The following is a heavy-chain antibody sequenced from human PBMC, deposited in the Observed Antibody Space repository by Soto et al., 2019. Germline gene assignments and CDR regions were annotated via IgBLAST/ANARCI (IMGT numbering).Heavy chain of an antibody. D-gene: IGHD6-13*01. Sequence: ASVKVSCKASGYTFTSYDINWVRQATGQGLEWMGWMNPNSGNTGYAQKFQGRVTMTRNTSISTAYMELSSLRSEDTAVYYCARGRASSSWHPYYYYGMDVWGQGTTVTVSS. J-gene: IGHJ6*02. V-gene: IGHV1-8*01. CDR2: MNPNSGNT. CDR3: ARGRASSSWHPYYYYGMDV. CDR1: GYTFTSYD.